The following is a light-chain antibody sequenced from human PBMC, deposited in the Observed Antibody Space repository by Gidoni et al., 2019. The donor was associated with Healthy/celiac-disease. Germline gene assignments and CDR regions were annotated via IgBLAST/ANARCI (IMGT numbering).Light chain of an antibody. CDR2: GNS. CDR3: QSYDSSLSGSVV. CDR1: SPSIGAGYD. Sequence: QSVLTQPPSVSGAPGQRVTISCTGSSPSIGAGYDVHWYQQLPGTAPKLLIYGNSNRPSGGPDRFSGSKSGTSASLAITGLQAEDEADYYCQSYDSSLSGSVVFGGGTKLTVL. J-gene: IGLJ2*01. V-gene: IGLV1-40*01.